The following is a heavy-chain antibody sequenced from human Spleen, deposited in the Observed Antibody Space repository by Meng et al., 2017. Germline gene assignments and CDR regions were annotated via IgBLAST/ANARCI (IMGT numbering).Heavy chain of an antibody. CDR2: IDTSGTTI. D-gene: IGHD1-26*01. J-gene: IGHJ6*02. CDR3: ARLVHSGSYYGDYYYGMDV. Sequence: GESLKISCAASGFSFSSYDMIWVRQAPGKGLEWVSYIDTSGTTIYYADSVKGRFTISRDNSRNTIDCQMNNLRAEDTAVYYCARLVHSGSYYGDYYYGMDVWGQGTTVTVSS. V-gene: IGHV3-48*03. CDR1: GFSFSSYD.